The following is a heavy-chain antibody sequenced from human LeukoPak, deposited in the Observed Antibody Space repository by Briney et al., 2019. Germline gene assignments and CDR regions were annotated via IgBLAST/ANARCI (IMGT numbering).Heavy chain of an antibody. V-gene: IGHV4-34*01. CDR2: INHSGST. J-gene: IGHJ4*02. D-gene: IGHD6-13*01. Sequence: SETLSLTCTVSGGSIRSYYWSWIRQPPGKGLEWIGEINHSGSTNYNPSLKSRVTISVDTSKNQFSLKLSSVTAADTAVYYCARLVQEMAAPSRGDYWGQGTLVTVSS. CDR1: GGSIRSYY. CDR3: ARLVQEMAAPSRGDY.